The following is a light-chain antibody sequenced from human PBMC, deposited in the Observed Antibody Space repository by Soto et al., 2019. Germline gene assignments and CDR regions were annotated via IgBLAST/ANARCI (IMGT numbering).Light chain of an antibody. CDR1: QSVSSSY. V-gene: IGKV3-20*01. CDR3: QQYGSSPPMYT. Sequence: EIVLTQSPGTLSLSPGERATLSCRASQSVSSSYLAWYQQKPGQAPRLLIYGASSRATGIPDRFSGSGSGTDSTLTIIRLEPEDFAVYYCQQYGSSPPMYTFGQGTKLEIK. J-gene: IGKJ2*01. CDR2: GAS.